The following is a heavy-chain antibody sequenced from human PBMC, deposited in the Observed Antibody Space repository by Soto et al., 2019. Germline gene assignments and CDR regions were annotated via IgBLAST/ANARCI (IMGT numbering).Heavy chain of an antibody. Sequence: GGSLRLSCAASGFTFSSYDMHWVRQATGKGLEWVSAIGTAGDTYYPGSVKGRFTISRENAKNSLYLQMNSLRAEDTAVYYCARSMWELLTFDIWGQGTMVTVSS. CDR1: GFTFSSYD. V-gene: IGHV3-13*01. D-gene: IGHD1-26*01. J-gene: IGHJ3*02. CDR3: ARSMWELLTFDI. CDR2: IGTAGDT.